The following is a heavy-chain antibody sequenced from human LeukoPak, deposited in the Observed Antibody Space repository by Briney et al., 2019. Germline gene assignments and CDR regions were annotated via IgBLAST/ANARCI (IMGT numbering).Heavy chain of an antibody. CDR1: GFTFSSYA. CDR3: ARGRLLDY. V-gene: IGHV3-23*01. CDR2: ISGSGGST. D-gene: IGHD6-25*01. Sequence: PGGSLRLSCAASGFTFSSYAMSWVRQAPGKGLEWVSAISGSGGSTYYADSVKGRFTISRDNAKNSLYLKMNSLRAEDTAVYYCARGRLLDYWGQGTLVTVSS. J-gene: IGHJ4*02.